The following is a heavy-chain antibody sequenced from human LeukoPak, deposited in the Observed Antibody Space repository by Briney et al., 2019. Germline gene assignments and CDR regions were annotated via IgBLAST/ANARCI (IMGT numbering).Heavy chain of an antibody. V-gene: IGHV3-53*01. CDR3: ARDATYYYYGMDV. Sequence: QPGGSLRLSCAASGFTVSSNYMSWVRQAPGKGLEWVSVIYSGGSTYYADSVKGRFTISRDNSKNTLYHQMNSLRAEDTAVYYCARDATYYYYGMDVWGKGTTVTVSS. CDR2: IYSGGST. CDR1: GFTVSSNY. J-gene: IGHJ6*04.